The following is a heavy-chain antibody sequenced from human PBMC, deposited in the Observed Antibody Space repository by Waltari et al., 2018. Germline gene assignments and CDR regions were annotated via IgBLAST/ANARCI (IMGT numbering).Heavy chain of an antibody. CDR1: GGSISSHY. V-gene: IGHV4-59*11. CDR2: IYYSGST. J-gene: IGHJ4*02. D-gene: IGHD3-16*02. CDR3: ARVEAITFGGVIVYYFDY. Sequence: QVQLQESGPGLVKPSETLSLTCTVSGGSISSHYWSWIRQPPGKGLEWIGYIYYSGSTNYNPSRKSRVTISVDTSKNQFSLKLSSVTAADTAVYYCARVEAITFGGVIVYYFDYWGQGTLVTVSS.